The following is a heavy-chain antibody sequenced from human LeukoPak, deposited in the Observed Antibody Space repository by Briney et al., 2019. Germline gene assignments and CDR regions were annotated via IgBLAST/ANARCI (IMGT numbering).Heavy chain of an antibody. CDR1: GFTFCSYS. CDR2: IKSSSRYI. Sequence: GGALRLSCAASGFTFCSYSMNWVRPAPGEGLEWVSSIKSSSRYINYAESVKGGFTISRDNAKNSLYLQMNSLRAEDTAVYYCARGVSDIVVVPAAIYYYYMDVWGKGTTVTVSS. CDR3: ARGVSDIVVVPAAIYYYYMDV. V-gene: IGHV3-21*01. D-gene: IGHD2-2*01. J-gene: IGHJ6*03.